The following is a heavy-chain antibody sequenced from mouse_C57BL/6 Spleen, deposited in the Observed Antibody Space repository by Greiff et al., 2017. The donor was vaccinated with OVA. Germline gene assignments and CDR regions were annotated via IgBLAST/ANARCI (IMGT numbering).Heavy chain of an antibody. J-gene: IGHJ4*01. Sequence: EVQLVESGGGLVQPGGSLSLSCAASGFTFTDYYMSWVRQPPGKALEWLGFIRNKANGYTTEYSASLKGRFTISRDNSQSILYLPMNALRAEDSATYYCARNLYYYAMDYWGQGTSVTVSS. V-gene: IGHV7-3*01. CDR2: IRNKANGYTT. CDR1: GFTFTDYY. D-gene: IGHD6-1*01. CDR3: ARNLYYYAMDY.